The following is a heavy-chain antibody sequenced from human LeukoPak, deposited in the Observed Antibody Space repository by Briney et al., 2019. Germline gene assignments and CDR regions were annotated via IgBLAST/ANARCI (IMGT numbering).Heavy chain of an antibody. Sequence: VASVTVSCKASGYSFTKYHMHWVRQAPGQGLEWMGMINPSGEDTTYAQRFQGRVTVTRDTSTSRVYMELRNLGFEDTAVYYCARDPTDYYESSGYSDYYYYGMDVWGQGATVTVSS. D-gene: IGHD3-22*01. CDR1: GYSFTKYH. J-gene: IGHJ6*02. CDR3: ARDPTDYYESSGYSDYYYYGMDV. CDR2: INPSGEDT. V-gene: IGHV1-46*01.